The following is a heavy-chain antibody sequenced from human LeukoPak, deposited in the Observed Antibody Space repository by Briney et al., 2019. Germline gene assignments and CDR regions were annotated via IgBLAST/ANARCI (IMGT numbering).Heavy chain of an antibody. J-gene: IGHJ4*02. V-gene: IGHV3-11*01. D-gene: IGHD3-22*01. Sequence: GSLRLSCAASGFTFSDYYMSWIRQAPGKGLEWVSYISSSGSTIYYADSVKGRFTISRDNAKNSLYLQMNSLRAEDTAVYYCAKDIAPNYDSSGYPNYWGQGTLVTVSS. CDR1: GFTFSDYY. CDR3: AKDIAPNYDSSGYPNY. CDR2: ISSSGSTI.